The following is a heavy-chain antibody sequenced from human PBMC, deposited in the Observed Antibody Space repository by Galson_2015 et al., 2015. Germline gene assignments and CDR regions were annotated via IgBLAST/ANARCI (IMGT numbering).Heavy chain of an antibody. Sequence: ETLSLTCTVSGGSISSSSYYWGWIRQPPGKGLEWIGSIYYSGSTYYNPSLKSRVTISVDTSKNQFSLKLSSVTAADTAVYYRARVPGSGWLYYFDYWGQGTLVTVSS. J-gene: IGHJ4*02. CDR3: ARVPGSGWLYYFDY. V-gene: IGHV4-39*07. D-gene: IGHD6-19*01. CDR2: IYYSGST. CDR1: GGSISSSSYY.